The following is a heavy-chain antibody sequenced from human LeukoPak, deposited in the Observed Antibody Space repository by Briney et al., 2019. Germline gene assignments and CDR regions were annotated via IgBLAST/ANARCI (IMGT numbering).Heavy chain of an antibody. J-gene: IGHJ6*03. CDR1: GVSVSTSH. CDR3: ARLKFYDSTGYSPGYYMDV. Sequence: SETLSHTCNVSGVSVSTSHWNWIRQRPGKGPEWIGRIYPTGNTDYNPSLKTRVTMSTDLSKKQSSLRLRSVTAADTAVYYCARLKFYDSTGYSPGYYMDVWGKGTAVTVSS. CDR2: IYPTGNT. D-gene: IGHD3-22*01. V-gene: IGHV4-4*07.